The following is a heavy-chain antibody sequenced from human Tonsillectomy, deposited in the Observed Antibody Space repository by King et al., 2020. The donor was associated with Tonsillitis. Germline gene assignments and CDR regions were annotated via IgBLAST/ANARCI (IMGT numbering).Heavy chain of an antibody. CDR1: GFTFSSYG. CDR2: IRYDGSNK. Sequence: VQLVESGGGVVQPGGSLRLSCAASGFTFSSYGMHWVRQAPGKGLEWVAFIRYDGSNKYYADSVKGRFTISRDNSKNKLYLKMNSLRAEDTAVYYCATPGSAYSSSWGKELFDYWGQGTLVTVSS. V-gene: IGHV3-30*02. J-gene: IGHJ4*02. D-gene: IGHD6-13*01. CDR3: ATPGSAYSSSWGKELFDY.